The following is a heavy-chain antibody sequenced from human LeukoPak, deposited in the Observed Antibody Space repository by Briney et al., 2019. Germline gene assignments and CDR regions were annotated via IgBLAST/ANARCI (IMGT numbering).Heavy chain of an antibody. V-gene: IGHV3-21*01. J-gene: IGHJ6*02. D-gene: IGHD3-10*01. CDR2: ISSSSSYI. CDR3: ARDPSNIYGSGPFYGMDV. Sequence: GGSLRLSCAASGFTFSSHSMNWVRQAPGKGLEWVSSISSSSSYIYYADSVKGRFTISRDNAKNSLYLQMNSLRAEDTAVYYCARDPSNIYGSGPFYGMDVWGQGTTVTVSS. CDR1: GFTFSSHS.